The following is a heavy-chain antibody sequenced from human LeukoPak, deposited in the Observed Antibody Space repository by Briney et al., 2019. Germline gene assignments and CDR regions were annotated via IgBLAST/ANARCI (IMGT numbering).Heavy chain of an antibody. CDR3: AKDGTPGWFDP. CDR2: ISGSGDST. V-gene: IGHV3-23*01. D-gene: IGHD1-26*01. CDR1: GFTFSTYA. Sequence: GGSLRLSCAASGFTFSTYAVTWVRQAPGKGLEWVSTISGSGDSTYYADSVKGRFTISRDNSKNTLYLQMNSLRAEDKAVYYCAKDGTPGWFDPWGQGTLVTVSS. J-gene: IGHJ5*02.